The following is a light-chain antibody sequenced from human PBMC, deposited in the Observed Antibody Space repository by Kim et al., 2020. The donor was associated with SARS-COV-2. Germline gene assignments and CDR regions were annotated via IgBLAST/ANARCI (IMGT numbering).Light chain of an antibody. Sequence: GQSITISCTGTSSDVGGYPYVSWYQQHPGKAPKLIIYNVSDRPSGVSNRFSGSKSGNTASLTISGLQAEDEADYYCSSYTSFSTFVFGTGTKVTVL. V-gene: IGLV2-14*03. CDR3: SSYTSFSTFV. CDR2: NVS. J-gene: IGLJ1*01. CDR1: SSDVGGYPY.